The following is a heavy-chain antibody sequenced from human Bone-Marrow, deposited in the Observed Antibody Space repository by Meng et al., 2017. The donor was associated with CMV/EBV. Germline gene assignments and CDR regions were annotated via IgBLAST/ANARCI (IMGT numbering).Heavy chain of an antibody. Sequence: ASVKVSCKASGYTFTGYYMHWVRQAPGQGLEWMGWINPNSGGTNYAQKFQGRVTMTRDTSISTAYMELSRLRSDDTAVYYCARERPRFDFWSGYPFDYWGQGTLVTVSS. V-gene: IGHV1-2*02. CDR1: GYTFTGYY. CDR2: INPNSGGT. CDR3: ARERPRFDFWSGYPFDY. J-gene: IGHJ4*02. D-gene: IGHD3-3*01.